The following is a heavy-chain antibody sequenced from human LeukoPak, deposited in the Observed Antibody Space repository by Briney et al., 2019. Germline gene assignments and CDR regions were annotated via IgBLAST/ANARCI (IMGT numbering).Heavy chain of an antibody. CDR1: GFTFSSYA. Sequence: GGSLRLSCAASGFTFSSYAMSWVRQAPGKGLEWVSAISGSGGSSYYADSVKGRFTISRDNSKNTLYLQMNSLRAEDTAVYYCAKVLEYTTLDSSGYYSGFDYWGQGTLVTVSS. D-gene: IGHD3-22*01. CDR2: ISGSGGSS. J-gene: IGHJ4*02. CDR3: AKVLEYTTLDSSGYYSGFDY. V-gene: IGHV3-23*01.